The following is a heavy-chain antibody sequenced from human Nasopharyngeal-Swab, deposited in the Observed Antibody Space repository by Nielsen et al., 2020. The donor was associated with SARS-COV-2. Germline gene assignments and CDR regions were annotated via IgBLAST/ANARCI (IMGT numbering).Heavy chain of an antibody. V-gene: IGHV4-39*07. CDR3: ARGKIAGIAAVLFDP. D-gene: IGHD6-13*01. Sequence: SETLSLTCTVSGGSISSSSYYWGWIRQPPGKGLEWIGSIYYSGSTNYNPSLKSRVTISVDTSKNQFSLKLSSVTAADTAVYYCARGKIAGIAAVLFDPWGQGTLVTVSS. CDR2: IYYSGST. CDR1: GGSISSSSYY. J-gene: IGHJ5*02.